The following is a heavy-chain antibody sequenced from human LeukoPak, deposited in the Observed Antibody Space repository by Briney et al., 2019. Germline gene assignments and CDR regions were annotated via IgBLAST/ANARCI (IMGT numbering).Heavy chain of an antibody. J-gene: IGHJ4*02. CDR1: GGSISSYY. CDR3: ARGGYCTGGVCYLDY. V-gene: IGHV4-4*07. D-gene: IGHD2-8*02. CDR2: IYTSGST. Sequence: PSETLSLTCTVSGGSISSYYWGWIRQPAGRGLEWIGRIYTSGSTNYNPSLKSRVTMSVDTSKNQFSLKLSSVTAADTAVYYCARGGYCTGGVCYLDYWGLGTLVTVSS.